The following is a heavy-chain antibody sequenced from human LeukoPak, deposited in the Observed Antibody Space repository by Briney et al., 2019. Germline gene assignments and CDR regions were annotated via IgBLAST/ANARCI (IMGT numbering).Heavy chain of an antibody. J-gene: IGHJ6*02. Sequence: ASVKVSCKASGYTFTSYAMNWVRQAPGQGLEWMGWINAGNGNTKYSQKFQGRVTITRDTSASTAYMELSSLRSEDTAVYYCARGSYYDFWSGPLYYYYGMDVWGQGTTVTVSS. CDR1: GYTFTSYA. V-gene: IGHV1-3*01. CDR2: INAGNGNT. D-gene: IGHD3-3*01. CDR3: ARGSYYDFWSGPLYYYYGMDV.